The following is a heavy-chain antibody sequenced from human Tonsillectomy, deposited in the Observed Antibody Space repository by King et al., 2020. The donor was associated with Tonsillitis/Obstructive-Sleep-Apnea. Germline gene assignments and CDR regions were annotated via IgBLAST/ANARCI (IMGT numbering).Heavy chain of an antibody. J-gene: IGHJ4*02. CDR1: GFSLSSSGMC. CDR2: IDWDDDK. V-gene: IGHV2-70*11. CDR3: ARIRSTSCLGDY. Sequence: TLKESGPALVKPTQTLTLTCTFSGFSLSSSGMCVNWIRQPPGQALEWLARIDWDDDKYYSTSLKTRLTISKDTSKNQVVLTMTNMDPVDTATYYCARIRSTSCLGDYWGQGTLVTVSS. D-gene: IGHD2/OR15-2a*01.